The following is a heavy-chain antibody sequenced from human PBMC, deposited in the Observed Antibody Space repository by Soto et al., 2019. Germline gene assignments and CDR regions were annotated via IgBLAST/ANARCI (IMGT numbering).Heavy chain of an antibody. Sequence: SETLSLTCTVSGGSISSYYWSWIRQPPGKGLEWIGNVYYSGNTYYNPSLKSRLTISVDTSNNQFSLKVKSVTAADTAVYYCARLSGSYNDRYFDYWGQGTLVTVSS. D-gene: IGHD1-26*01. V-gene: IGHV4-59*08. CDR2: VYYSGNT. J-gene: IGHJ4*02. CDR3: ARLSGSYNDRYFDY. CDR1: GGSISSYY.